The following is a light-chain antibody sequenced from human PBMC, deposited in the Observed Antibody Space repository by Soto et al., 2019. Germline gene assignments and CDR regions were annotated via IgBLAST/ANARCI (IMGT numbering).Light chain of an antibody. Sequence: QSALTQPPSASGTPGQRVTISCSGSSSNIGSKTVNWYQQLPGTVPKLLIYNSYQRPSGVPDRFSGSKSGTSASLAISGLHSEDEADYYCAAWDASLNGYVFGAGTKVTVL. CDR2: NSY. J-gene: IGLJ1*01. CDR1: SSNIGSKT. V-gene: IGLV1-44*01. CDR3: AAWDASLNGYV.